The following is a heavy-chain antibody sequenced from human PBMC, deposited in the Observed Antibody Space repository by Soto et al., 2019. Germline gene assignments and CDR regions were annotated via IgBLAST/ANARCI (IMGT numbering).Heavy chain of an antibody. CDR1: GFTFSSYA. Sequence: GGSLRLSCAASGFTFSSYAMSWVRQAPGKGLEWVSAISGSGGSTYYAESVKGRFTISRDNSKNTLYLQMNSLRAEDTAVYYCAKDLPYDYVWGSYPDDIWGQGTMVTVSS. V-gene: IGHV3-23*01. D-gene: IGHD3-16*02. CDR2: ISGSGGST. J-gene: IGHJ3*02. CDR3: AKDLPYDYVWGSYPDDI.